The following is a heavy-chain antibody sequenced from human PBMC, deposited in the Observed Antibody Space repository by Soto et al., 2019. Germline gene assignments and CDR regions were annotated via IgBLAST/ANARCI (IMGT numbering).Heavy chain of an antibody. D-gene: IGHD6-19*01. CDR1: GGSFSGYY. J-gene: IGHJ6*02. V-gene: IGHV4-34*01. CDR3: ARGSPSSGWYLGEVYYYYGMDV. Sequence: QVQLQQWGAGLLKPSETLSLTCAVYGGSFSGYYWSWIRQPPGKGLEWIGEINHSGSTNYNPSLKSRVTISVDTSKNQFSLKLSSVTAADTAVYYCARGSPSSGWYLGEVYYYYGMDVWGQGTTVTVSS. CDR2: INHSGST.